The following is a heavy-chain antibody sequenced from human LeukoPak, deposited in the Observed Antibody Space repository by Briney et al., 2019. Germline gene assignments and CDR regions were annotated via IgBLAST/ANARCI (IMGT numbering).Heavy chain of an antibody. J-gene: IGHJ3*02. CDR2: ISYDGSNK. D-gene: IGHD4-17*01. CDR1: GFTFSSYG. CDR3: AKVGLGTVTTWAAFDI. V-gene: IGHV3-30*18. Sequence: GRSLRLSCAASGFTFSSYGMHWVRQAPGKGLEWVAVISYDGSNKYYADSVKGRFTISRDNSKNTLYLQMNSLRAEDMAVYYCAKVGLGTVTTWAAFDIWGQGTMVTVSS.